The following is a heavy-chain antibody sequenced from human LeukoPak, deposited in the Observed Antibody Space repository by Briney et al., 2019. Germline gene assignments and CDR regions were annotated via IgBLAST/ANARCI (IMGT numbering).Heavy chain of an antibody. D-gene: IGHD4/OR15-4a*01. CDR3: VRDLGFGALAY. CDR1: GYTFNSYG. CDR2: ISGYNDKA. Sequence: GASVKVSYKASGYTFNSYGISWVHQAPGQGLEWMGWISGYNDKAKYAQKVLGRVTMTTDTSTSTAYMEVRSLRSDDTAVYYCVRDLGFGALAYWGQGTLVIVSS. V-gene: IGHV1-18*01. J-gene: IGHJ4*02.